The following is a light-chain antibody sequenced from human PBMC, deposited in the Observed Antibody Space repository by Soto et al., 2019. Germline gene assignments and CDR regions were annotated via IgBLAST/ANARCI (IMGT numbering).Light chain of an antibody. V-gene: IGLV2-14*01. CDR3: TSYTISSTLRYV. CDR1: SSDVGGYNY. J-gene: IGLJ1*01. Sequence: QSVLTQPASVSGSPGQSITISCTGTSSDVGGYNYVSWYRQHPGRAPKLMIYDVSNRPSGVSNRFSGSKSGNTASLTISGLQAEDEADYYCTSYTISSTLRYVFGTGTKLTVL. CDR2: DVS.